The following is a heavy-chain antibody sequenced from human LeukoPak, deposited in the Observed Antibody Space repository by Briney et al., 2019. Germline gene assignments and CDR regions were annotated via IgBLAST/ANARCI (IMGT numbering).Heavy chain of an antibody. V-gene: IGHV5-51*01. D-gene: IGHD3-22*01. CDR3: ARHANYYDSSGYYTTPFDY. J-gene: IGHJ4*02. CDR2: IYPGDSDT. CDR1: GYSLTSYW. Sequence: GESLKISCKGSGYSLTSYWIGWVRQMPGKGLEWMGIIYPGDSDTRYSPSFQGQVTISADKSISTAYLQWSSLKASDTAMYYCARHANYYDSSGYYTTPFDYWGQGTLVTVSS.